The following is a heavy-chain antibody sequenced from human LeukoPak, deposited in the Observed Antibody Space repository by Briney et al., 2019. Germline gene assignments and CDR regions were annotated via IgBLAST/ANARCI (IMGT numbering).Heavy chain of an antibody. CDR2: INWNGGSA. V-gene: IGHV3-20*04. CDR3: ARDRSSGTPIDY. D-gene: IGHD3-10*01. CDR1: GFTLDDYG. Sequence: PGGSLRLSCAASGFTLDDYGMSWVRQAPGKGLEWVSGINWNGGSAGYADSVKGRFTISRDNAKNTLYLQMNSLRAEDTAVYYCARDRSSGTPIDYWGQGTLVTVSS. J-gene: IGHJ4*02.